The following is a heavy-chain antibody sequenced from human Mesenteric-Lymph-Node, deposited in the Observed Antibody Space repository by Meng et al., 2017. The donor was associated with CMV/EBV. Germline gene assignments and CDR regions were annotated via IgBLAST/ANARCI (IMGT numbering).Heavy chain of an antibody. D-gene: IGHD2-2*02. CDR3: AKRPSPFIIVPAAIYFDY. V-gene: IGHV3-23*01. CDR1: RFTFSNYA. CDR2: ISGSGGST. Sequence: GGSLRLSCAASRFTFSNYALSWVRQAPGKGLEWVSSISGSGGSTYYADSVKGRFTISRDNSKNTLYLEMNSLRVEDTAVYYCAKRPSPFIIVPAAIYFDYWGQGTLVTVSS. J-gene: IGHJ4*02.